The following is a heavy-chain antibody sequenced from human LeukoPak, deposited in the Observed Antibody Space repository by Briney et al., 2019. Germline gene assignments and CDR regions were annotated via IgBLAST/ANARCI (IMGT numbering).Heavy chain of an antibody. CDR2: IRSDTGKT. Sequence: ASVKVSCKASGYSFSNYGISWVRQAPGEGLEWMGWIRSDTGKTRYVQKFQDRVTMTIDASTSTAYLELRSLRSDDRAVYYCARDKRAAGRGGLGYWGQGTLVTVSS. J-gene: IGHJ4*02. D-gene: IGHD6-13*01. V-gene: IGHV1-18*01. CDR1: GYSFSNYG. CDR3: ARDKRAAGRGGLGY.